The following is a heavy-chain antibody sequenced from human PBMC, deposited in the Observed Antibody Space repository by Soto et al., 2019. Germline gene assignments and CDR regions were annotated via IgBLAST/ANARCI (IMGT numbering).Heavy chain of an antibody. CDR3: AREGDYVWGSYRHQENWFDP. Sequence: QVQLQESGPGLVKPSETLSLTCTVSGGSISSYYWSWIRQPPGKGLEWIGSIYYSGSTNYNPSLKGPVTISVDTSKSQFSLKLGSVTGADTAVYYCAREGDYVWGSYRHQENWFDPWGQGTLVTVSS. J-gene: IGHJ5*02. V-gene: IGHV4-59*01. CDR2: IYYSGST. CDR1: GGSISSYY. D-gene: IGHD3-16*02.